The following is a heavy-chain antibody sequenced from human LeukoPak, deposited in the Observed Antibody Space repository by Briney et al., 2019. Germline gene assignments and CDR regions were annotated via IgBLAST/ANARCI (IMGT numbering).Heavy chain of an antibody. Sequence: SETLSLTCTVSGYSISSGYYWGWIRQPPGKGLEWIGSIYHSGSTYYNPSLKSRVTISVDTSKNQFSLKLSSVTAADTAVYYCARDSGSHYHWFDPWGQGTLVTVSS. CDR1: GYSISSGYY. CDR3: ARDSGSHYHWFDP. CDR2: IYHSGST. V-gene: IGHV4-38-2*02. D-gene: IGHD6-13*01. J-gene: IGHJ5*02.